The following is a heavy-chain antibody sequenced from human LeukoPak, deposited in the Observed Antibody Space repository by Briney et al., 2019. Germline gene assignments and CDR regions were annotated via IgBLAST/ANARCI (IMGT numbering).Heavy chain of an antibody. J-gene: IGHJ4*02. CDR1: GYTFTSYG. D-gene: IGHD3-22*01. CDR2: ISAYNGNT. V-gene: IGHV1-18*01. CDR3: ARGRNSVYYFNVVAPSYFDY. Sequence: ASVKVSCKASGYTFTSYGITWVRQAPGQGLEWMGWISAYNGNTKYPQKLQGRVTMTTDTSTSTAYMDLSRLRSDDTAVYYCARGRNSVYYFNVVAPSYFDYWGQGTLVTVSS.